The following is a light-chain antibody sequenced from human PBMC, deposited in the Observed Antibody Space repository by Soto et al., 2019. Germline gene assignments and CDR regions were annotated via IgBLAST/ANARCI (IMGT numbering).Light chain of an antibody. J-gene: IGKJ5*01. CDR3: QQSYITLSVK. Sequence: DIQMTQSPSSLSASVGDRVSITCLASQSISNFLNWYHQKPGKPPKLLIYAASSLQSGVPSRFSGSRSGQDFNLTISNLQPEDFATYFCQQSYITLSVKFGQGTRLKI. CDR2: AAS. V-gene: IGKV1-39*01. CDR1: QSISNF.